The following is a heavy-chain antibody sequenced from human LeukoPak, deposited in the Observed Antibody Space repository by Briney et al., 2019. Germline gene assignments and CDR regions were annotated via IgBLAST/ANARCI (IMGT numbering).Heavy chain of an antibody. CDR2: ISHDRSNS. D-gene: IGHD3-10*01. Sequence: HAGRSLRLSCAASGFTFSNYAMHWARQAPGKGLEWVAFISHDRSNSCHADSVKGRFTISRDNPKNTLYLQMNSLTDEDTAVYYCARDLSGSYMSDYWGQGTLVTVSS. J-gene: IGHJ4*02. CDR1: GFTFSNYA. CDR3: ARDLSGSYMSDY. V-gene: IGHV3-30-3*01.